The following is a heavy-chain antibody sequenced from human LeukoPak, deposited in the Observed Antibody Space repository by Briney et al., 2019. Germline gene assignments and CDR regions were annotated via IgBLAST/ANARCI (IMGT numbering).Heavy chain of an antibody. CDR1: GYTFTSYG. CDR3: ARAGTTLLLDY. D-gene: IGHD4-11*01. V-gene: IGHV1-18*01. Sequence: GASVKVSCKASGYTFTSYGIIWVRQAPGQGLQWMGWISAHNGKTNYAQNLQGRVTMTTDTSTNTVYLELRSLTSDDTAVYYCARAGTTLLLDYWGQGTLVTVPS. CDR2: ISAHNGKT. J-gene: IGHJ4*02.